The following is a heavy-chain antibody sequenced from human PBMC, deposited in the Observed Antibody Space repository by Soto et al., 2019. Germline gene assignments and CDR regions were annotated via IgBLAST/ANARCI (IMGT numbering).Heavy chain of an antibody. CDR1: GASISVGHYS. J-gene: IGHJ4*02. Sequence: TLSLTCTVSGASISVGHYSWTWIRQHPGKGLEWIGYIYYTGSTYYNPSLQSRVFMSVDTSKNQFSLKLTSVTAADTAVYYCARDGAAAAGRGYYFDYWGQGTLVTVSS. CDR3: ARDGAAAAGRGYYFDY. CDR2: IYYTGST. V-gene: IGHV4-31*03. D-gene: IGHD6-13*01.